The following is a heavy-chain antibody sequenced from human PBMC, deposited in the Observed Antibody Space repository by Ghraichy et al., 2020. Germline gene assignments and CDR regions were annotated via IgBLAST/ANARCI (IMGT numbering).Heavy chain of an antibody. CDR2: IYYTGIT. CDR1: GGSVSSGNYY. Sequence: ETLSLTCTVSGGSVSSGNYYWSWIRQPPGKGLEWIGYIYYTGITNYNPSLKSRVTISVDTSKDQFSLKLSSVTAADTAVYYCARGRVYYGSSGYYLGNFDFWGQGTLVTVSS. J-gene: IGHJ4*02. CDR3: ARGRVYYGSSGYYLGNFDF. D-gene: IGHD3-22*01. V-gene: IGHV4-61*01.